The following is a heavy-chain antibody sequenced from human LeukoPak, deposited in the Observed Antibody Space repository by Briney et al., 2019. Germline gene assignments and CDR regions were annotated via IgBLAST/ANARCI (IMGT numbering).Heavy chain of an antibody. J-gene: IGHJ4*02. CDR1: GFTFSSYA. CDR3: ARDYSSGWFGGCYYFDY. CDR2: ISSNGGST. Sequence: PGGSLRLSCAASGFTFSSYAMHWVRQAPGKGLEYVSAISSNGGSTYYANSVKGRFTISRDNSKNTLYLQMGSLRAEDMAVYYCARDYSSGWFGGCYYFDYWGQGTLVTVSS. D-gene: IGHD6-19*01. V-gene: IGHV3-64*01.